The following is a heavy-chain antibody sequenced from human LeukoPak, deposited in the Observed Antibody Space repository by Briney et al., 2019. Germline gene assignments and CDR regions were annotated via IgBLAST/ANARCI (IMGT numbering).Heavy chain of an antibody. CDR3: AREQYGSGSYSDY. J-gene: IGHJ4*02. V-gene: IGHV3-23*01. CDR2: ISGSGGST. CDR1: GFTFSSYA. Sequence: GGSLRLSCAASGFTFSSYAMSWVRQAPGKGLEWVSAISGSGGSTYYADSVKGRFTISRDNAKNPLYLQMNSLRAEDTAVYYCAREQYGSGSYSDYWGQGTLVTVSS. D-gene: IGHD3-10*01.